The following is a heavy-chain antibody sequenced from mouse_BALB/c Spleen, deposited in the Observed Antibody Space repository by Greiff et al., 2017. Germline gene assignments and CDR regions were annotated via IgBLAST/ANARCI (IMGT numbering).Heavy chain of an antibody. D-gene: IGHD6-5*01. CDR3: ARRWPNVDY. CDR1: GYNFTSYW. CDR2: IYPGSGST. V-gene: IGHV1-55*01. Sequence: QVQLQQPGAELVKPGTSVKLSCKASGYNFTSYWINWVKLRPGQGLEWIGDIYPGSGSTNYNEKFKSKATLTVDTSSSTAYMQLSSLASEDSALYYCARRWPNVDYWGQGTTLTVSS. J-gene: IGHJ2*01.